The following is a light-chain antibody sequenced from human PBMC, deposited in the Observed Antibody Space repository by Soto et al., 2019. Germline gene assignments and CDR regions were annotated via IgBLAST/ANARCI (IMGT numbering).Light chain of an antibody. CDR1: QSISSW. CDR2: KAS. Sequence: DIQMTQSPSTLSASVGDRVTITCRASQSISSWLAWYQQKPGKAPNLLISKASSLESGVPARFSGSGAGTEFTLTISSLQPDDFATYYCQHYNSYPLTFGQGTKVEIK. CDR3: QHYNSYPLT. J-gene: IGKJ1*01. V-gene: IGKV1-5*03.